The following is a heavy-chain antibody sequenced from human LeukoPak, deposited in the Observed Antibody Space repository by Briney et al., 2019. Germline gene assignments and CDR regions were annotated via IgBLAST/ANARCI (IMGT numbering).Heavy chain of an antibody. CDR3: AKAPYCSSTSCYFDY. CDR2: ISGSGSNT. J-gene: IGHJ4*02. V-gene: IGHV3-23*01. Sequence: GGSLRLSCAASGFAFSTYAMSWVRQAPGKGLEWVSSISGSGSNTYYADSVKGQFTISRDNSKNTLYLQMNSLRAEDTAVYYCAKAPYCSSTSCYFDYWGQGTLVTVSS. CDR1: GFAFSTYA. D-gene: IGHD2-2*01.